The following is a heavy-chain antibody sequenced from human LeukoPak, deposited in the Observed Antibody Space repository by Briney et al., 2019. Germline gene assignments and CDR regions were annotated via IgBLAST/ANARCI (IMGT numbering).Heavy chain of an antibody. CDR3: ARDLSPRYDFWSGYYPRGY. D-gene: IGHD3-3*01. Sequence: ASVKVSCKASGYTFTGYYMHWVRQAPGQGLEWMGRINPNSGGTNYAQKFQGRVTMTRDTSISTAYMELSRLRSDDTAVYYCARDLSPRYDFWSGYYPRGYWGQGTLVTVSS. CDR1: GYTFTGYY. CDR2: INPNSGGT. J-gene: IGHJ4*02. V-gene: IGHV1-2*06.